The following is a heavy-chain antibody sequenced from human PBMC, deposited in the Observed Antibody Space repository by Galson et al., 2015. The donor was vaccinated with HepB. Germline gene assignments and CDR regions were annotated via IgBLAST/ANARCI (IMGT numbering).Heavy chain of an antibody. CDR3: ARQALGRSGDAFDI. J-gene: IGHJ3*02. Sequence: SVKVSCKASGGTFSSYAISWVRQAPGQGLEWMGRIIPILGIANYAQKFQGRVTITADKSTSTAYMELSSLRSEDTAVYYCARQALGRSGDAFDIWGQGTMVTVSS. CDR1: GGTFSSYA. CDR2: IIPILGIA. V-gene: IGHV1-69*04. D-gene: IGHD3-10*01.